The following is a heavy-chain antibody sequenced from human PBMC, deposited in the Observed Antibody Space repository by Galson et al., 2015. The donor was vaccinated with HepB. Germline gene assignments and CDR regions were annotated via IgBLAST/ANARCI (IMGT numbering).Heavy chain of an antibody. D-gene: IGHD5-24*01. J-gene: IGHJ3*02. CDR3: ARREGYNNDDAFDI. Sequence: SLRLSCAASGFTFSDYYMSWIRQAPGKGLEWVSYISSSSSYTNYADSVKGRFTISRDNAKNSLYLQMNSLRAEDTAVYYCARREGYNNDDAFDIWGQGTMVTVS. CDR2: ISSSSSYT. V-gene: IGHV3-11*03. CDR1: GFTFSDYY.